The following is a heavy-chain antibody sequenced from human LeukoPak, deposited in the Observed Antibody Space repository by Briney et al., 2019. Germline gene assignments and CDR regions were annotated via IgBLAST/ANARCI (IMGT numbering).Heavy chain of an antibody. CDR2: INWNGGST. J-gene: IGHJ3*02. D-gene: IGHD4-17*01. CDR3: ARAHLRASAFDI. Sequence: PGGSLRLSCAASGFTFDDYGMSWVRQAPGKGLELVSGINWNGGSTGYADSVKGRFTISRDNAKNSLYLLMNSLRAEDTALYYCARAHLRASAFDIWGQGTMVTVSS. CDR1: GFTFDDYG. V-gene: IGHV3-20*04.